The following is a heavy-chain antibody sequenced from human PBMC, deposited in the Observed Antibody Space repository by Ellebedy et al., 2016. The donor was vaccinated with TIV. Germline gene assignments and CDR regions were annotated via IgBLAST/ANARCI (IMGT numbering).Heavy chain of an antibody. J-gene: IGHJ6*02. Sequence: GESLKISCAASGFSFGGFAMSWVRQAPGKGLEWVAVISYDGSNKYYADSVKGRFTISRDNSKNTLDLQMNSLRAEDTAVYYCARNDDILAGGMDVWGPGSTVPVSS. CDR1: GFSFGGFA. D-gene: IGHD3-9*01. V-gene: IGHV3-30*03. CDR3: ARNDDILAGGMDV. CDR2: ISYDGSNK.